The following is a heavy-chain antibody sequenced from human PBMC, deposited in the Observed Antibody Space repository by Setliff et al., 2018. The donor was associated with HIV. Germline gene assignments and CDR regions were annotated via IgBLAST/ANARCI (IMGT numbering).Heavy chain of an antibody. V-gene: IGHV5-51*01. CDR3: ATLQPDSVDV. CDR2: VHPGNSET. Sequence: GESLKISCKASGYSFTNFWIGWVRQMPGEGLEWMGIVHPGNSETRYSLPFEGQVTISADRSITTAFLQWSSLKASDTAIYYCATLQPDSVDVWGQGTMVTVSS. CDR1: GYSFTNFW. J-gene: IGHJ6*02.